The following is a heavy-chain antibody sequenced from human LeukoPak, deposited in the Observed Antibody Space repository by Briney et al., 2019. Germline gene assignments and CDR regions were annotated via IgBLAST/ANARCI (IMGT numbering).Heavy chain of an antibody. D-gene: IGHD5-24*01. CDR2: IYLGGKT. V-gene: IGHV4-4*02. CDR3: ARHMATPGTRGFDS. CDR1: GGSISSANW. Sequence: SGTLSLTCAVSGGSISSANWWSWVRQPPGKGLEWIGEIYLGGKTNYNPSLKSRVTISIDTSKNQFSLKLISVTAADTALYYCARHMATPGTRGFDSWGQGTLATVSS. J-gene: IGHJ4*02.